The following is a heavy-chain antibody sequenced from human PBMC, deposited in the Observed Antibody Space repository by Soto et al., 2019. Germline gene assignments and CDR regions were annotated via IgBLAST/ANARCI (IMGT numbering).Heavy chain of an antibody. D-gene: IGHD1-26*01. CDR1: GGSIGGSSYH. CDR2: VYYSGST. Sequence: FEMLCLSCTVFGGSIGGSSYHWGLISQTPGKGLEWIGSVYYSGSTYYNPSLKSRVTISVDTSKNQFPLKLSSVTAADTAVFYCASLRSGSYYTPQYFQHWGQGTLVTVSS. J-gene: IGHJ1*01. CDR3: ASLRSGSYYTPQYFQH. V-gene: IGHV4-39*01.